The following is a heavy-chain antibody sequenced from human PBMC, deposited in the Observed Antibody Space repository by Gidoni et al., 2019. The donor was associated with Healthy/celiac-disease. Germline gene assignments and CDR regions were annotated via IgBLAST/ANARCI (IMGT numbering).Heavy chain of an antibody. CDR3: ARDHVAHITIFGVVREWNAFDI. J-gene: IGHJ3*02. CDR2: ISGYNGNT. Sequence: QVQLVQSGAEVKKPGASVKVSCKASGYTFTSYGISWVQQAPGQGLEWMGWISGYNGNTNYAQKLQGRVTMTTDKSTSTAYMELRSLRSDDTAVYYCARDHVAHITIFGVVREWNAFDIWGQGTMVTVSS. V-gene: IGHV1-18*01. D-gene: IGHD3-3*01. CDR1: GYTFTSYG.